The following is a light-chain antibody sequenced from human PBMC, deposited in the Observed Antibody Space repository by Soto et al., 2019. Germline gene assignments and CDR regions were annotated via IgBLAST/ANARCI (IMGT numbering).Light chain of an antibody. CDR1: SGYSNYK. V-gene: IGLV9-49*01. CDR2: VGTGGIVG. Sequence: QAVVTQPPSASASLGASVTLTCTLSSGYSNYKVDWYQQRPGKGPRFVMRVGTGGIVGSKGDGIPDRFSVLGSGLNRYLTIKNIQEEDESDYHCGADHGSGSNFVVFGGGTTLTVL. CDR3: GADHGSGSNFVV. J-gene: IGLJ2*01.